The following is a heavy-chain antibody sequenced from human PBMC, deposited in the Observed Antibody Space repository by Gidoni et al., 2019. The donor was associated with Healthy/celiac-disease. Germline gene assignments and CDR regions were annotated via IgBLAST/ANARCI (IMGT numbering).Heavy chain of an antibody. V-gene: IGHV3-23*01. D-gene: IGHD3-22*01. Sequence: EVQLLESGGGLVQPGGSLRLSCAASGVTLSRYAMSWVRQAPGKGLEWVSAISGSGGSTYYADSVKGRFTISRDNSKNSLYLQMNSLRAEDTAVYYCAKTPMIVVVIEYFQHWGQGTLVTVSS. CDR3: AKTPMIVVVIEYFQH. J-gene: IGHJ1*01. CDR1: GVTLSRYA. CDR2: ISGSGGST.